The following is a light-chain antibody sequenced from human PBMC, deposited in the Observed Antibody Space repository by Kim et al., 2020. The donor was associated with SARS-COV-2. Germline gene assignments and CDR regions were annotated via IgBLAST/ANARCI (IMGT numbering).Light chain of an antibody. Sequence: SGSPGQTAIISCSGDQLGHKFVSWFQQKPGQSPVLVIHEDNKRPSGIPGRFSGSNSGNTATLTISGTQAMDEADYYCQAWDSSTAAFGGGTKVTVL. V-gene: IGLV3-1*01. CDR2: EDN. CDR1: QLGHKF. CDR3: QAWDSSTAA. J-gene: IGLJ2*01.